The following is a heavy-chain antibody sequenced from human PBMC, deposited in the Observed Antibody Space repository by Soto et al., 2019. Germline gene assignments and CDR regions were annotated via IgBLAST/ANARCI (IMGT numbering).Heavy chain of an antibody. J-gene: IGHJ5*02. CDR2: IYYSGST. D-gene: IGHD3-22*01. V-gene: IGHV4-39*07. Sequence: SETLSLTCTVSGGSISSSTYYWGWIRQPPGKGLEWIGSIYYSGSTYYNPSLKSRVTISVDTSKNQFSLKLSSVTAADTAVYYCAREGPKWLSRSWFDPWGQGTLVTVSS. CDR1: GGSISSSTYY. CDR3: AREGPKWLSRSWFDP.